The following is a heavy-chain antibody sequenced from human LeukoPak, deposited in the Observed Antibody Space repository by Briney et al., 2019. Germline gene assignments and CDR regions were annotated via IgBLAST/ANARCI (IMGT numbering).Heavy chain of an antibody. Sequence: SVKVSCKASGGTFSSYAISWVRQAPGQGLEWMGGIIPIFGTANYAQKFQGRVTITADKSTSTAYMELSSLRSDDTAVYYCARDRSRAYYYDSSGYYPDAFDIWGQGTMVTVSS. D-gene: IGHD3-22*01. V-gene: IGHV1-69*06. CDR1: GGTFSSYA. J-gene: IGHJ3*02. CDR3: ARDRSRAYYYDSSGYYPDAFDI. CDR2: IIPIFGTA.